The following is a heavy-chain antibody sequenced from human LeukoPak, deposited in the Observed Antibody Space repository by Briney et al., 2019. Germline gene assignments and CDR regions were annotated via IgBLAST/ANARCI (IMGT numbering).Heavy chain of an antibody. J-gene: IGHJ4*02. V-gene: IGHV1-24*01. CDR1: GYTLIELS. D-gene: IGHD3-22*01. CDR3: GGGPPTDSSGYHSRVFDY. Sequence: ASVKVSCKVSGYTLIELSMHWVRQAPGKGLEWMGGFDPEDGEAIYAQKSQGRVSMTEDTSTDTAYMELSSLRSEDTAVYYCGGGPPTDSSGYHSRVFDYWGQGTLVTVSS. CDR2: FDPEDGEA.